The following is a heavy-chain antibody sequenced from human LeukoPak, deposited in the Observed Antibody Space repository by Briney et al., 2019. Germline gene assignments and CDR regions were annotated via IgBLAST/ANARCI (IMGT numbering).Heavy chain of an antibody. CDR3: ARDSGTTGEVKFDP. CDR2: IYTSGST. Sequence: SETLSLTCTVSGGSISSYYWSWIRQPAGKGLEWIGRIYTSGSTTYNPSLKSRVTMSVDTSKNQFSLRLSSVTAADTAVYYCARDSGTTGEVKFDPWGQGTLVTVSS. V-gene: IGHV4-4*07. D-gene: IGHD3-10*01. J-gene: IGHJ5*02. CDR1: GGSISSYY.